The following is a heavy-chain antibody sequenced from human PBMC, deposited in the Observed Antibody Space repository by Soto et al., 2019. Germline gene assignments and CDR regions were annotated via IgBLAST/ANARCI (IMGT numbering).Heavy chain of an antibody. V-gene: IGHV5-51*01. CDR2: IYPGDSDT. CDR1: GYSFTSYW. D-gene: IGHD3-22*01. J-gene: IGHJ4*02. CDR3: AMTYYYDSSGYYSLGY. Sequence: GESLKISCKGSGYSFTSYWIGWVRQMPGKGLEWMGIIYPGDSDTRYSPSFQGQVTISADKSISTAYLQWSSLKASDTAMYYCAMTYYYDSSGYYSLGYWGQGTLVTVSS.